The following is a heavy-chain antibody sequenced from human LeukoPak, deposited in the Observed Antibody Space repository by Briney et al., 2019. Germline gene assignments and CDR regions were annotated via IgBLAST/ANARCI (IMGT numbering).Heavy chain of an antibody. J-gene: IGHJ4*02. D-gene: IGHD4-17*01. CDR3: ARHTKFDYGDYVPAYFGY. Sequence: GESLKISCKGSGYSFTNYWIGWVRQMPGKGLEWMGIIYPGDSDTRYSPSFQGQVTISSDKSISTANLQWSSLKASDTAMYYCARHTKFDYGDYVPAYFGYWGQGTLVTVSS. CDR1: GYSFTNYW. V-gene: IGHV5-51*01. CDR2: IYPGDSDT.